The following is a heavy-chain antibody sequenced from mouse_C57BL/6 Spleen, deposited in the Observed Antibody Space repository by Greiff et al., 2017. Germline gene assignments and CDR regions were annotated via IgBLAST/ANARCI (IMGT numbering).Heavy chain of an antibody. D-gene: IGHD1-1*01. J-gene: IGHJ4*01. CDR2: ISSGSSTI. CDR3: ARPLLLRGAMDY. V-gene: IGHV5-17*01. Sequence: EVQLVESGGGLVKPGGSLKLSCAASGFTFSDYGMHWVRQAPEKGLEWVAYISSGSSTIYYADTVKGRFTISRDNATNTLFLQMTSLRSEDTAMYYCARPLLLRGAMDYWGQGTSVTVSS. CDR1: GFTFSDYG.